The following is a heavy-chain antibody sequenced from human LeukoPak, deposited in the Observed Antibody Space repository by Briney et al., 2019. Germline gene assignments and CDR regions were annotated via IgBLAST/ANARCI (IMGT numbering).Heavy chain of an antibody. Sequence: SETLSLTCTVSGGSISSSSYYWGWIRQPPGKGLECIGSVYYSGSTYYNPSLKSRVTISVDTSKNQFSLKLSSVTAADTAVYYCARDLTGGYGSGSYYAFDIWGQGTMVTVSS. D-gene: IGHD3-10*01. J-gene: IGHJ3*02. V-gene: IGHV4-39*07. CDR3: ARDLTGGYGSGSYYAFDI. CDR2: VYYSGST. CDR1: GGSISSSSYY.